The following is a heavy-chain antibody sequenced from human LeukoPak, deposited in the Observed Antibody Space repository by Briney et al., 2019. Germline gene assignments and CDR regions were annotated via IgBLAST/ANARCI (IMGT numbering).Heavy chain of an antibody. CDR3: VSTRFDY. V-gene: IGHV3-30*03. CDR2: ISYDGSNK. CDR1: GFTFSSYG. D-gene: IGHD4-11*01. Sequence: GRSLRLSCAASGFTFSSYGMHWVRKAPGKGLEWVAVISYDGSNKYYADSVKGRFTISRDNSKNTLYLQMNSLRAEDTAVYYCVSTRFDYWGQGTLVIVSS. J-gene: IGHJ4*02.